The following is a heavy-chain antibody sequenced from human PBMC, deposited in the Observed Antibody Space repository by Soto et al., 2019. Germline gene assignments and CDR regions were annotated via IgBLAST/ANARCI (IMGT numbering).Heavy chain of an antibody. V-gene: IGHV1-18*01. CDR3: ARAPGVVPATIYYYGMDV. J-gene: IGHJ6*02. Sequence: ASVKVSCKASGYTFTSYGISWVRQAPGQELEWVGWISAHNGKTNYVQKLQGRVTMTTDTSTSTAYMELRSLRSDDTAVYYCARAPGVVPATIYYYGMDVWGLGTTVTVSS. CDR2: ISAHNGKT. CDR1: GYTFTSYG. D-gene: IGHD2-15*01.